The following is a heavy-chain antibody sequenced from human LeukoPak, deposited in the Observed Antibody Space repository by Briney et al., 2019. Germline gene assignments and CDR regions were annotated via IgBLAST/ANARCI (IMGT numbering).Heavy chain of an antibody. J-gene: IGHJ4*02. V-gene: IGHV4-39*07. CDR2: IYYSGTT. Sequence: SETLSLTCTVSGDSIGSSSYYWGWIRQPPGKGLEWIGSIYYSGTTYYSPSLKSRVNISVDTSKKNQISLKLTSVTAADTAVYYCARAERYGGDFDYWGQGTLVTVSS. D-gene: IGHD4-23*01. CDR1: GDSIGSSSYY. CDR3: ARAERYGGDFDY.